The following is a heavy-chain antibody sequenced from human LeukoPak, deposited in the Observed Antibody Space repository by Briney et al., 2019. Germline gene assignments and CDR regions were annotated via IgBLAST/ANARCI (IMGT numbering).Heavy chain of an antibody. CDR3: ATSPPTFWSGSYDY. Sequence: ASVKVSCKASGYTFTGYYMHWVRQAPGQGLEWMEWINPNSGGTSYAQKFQGRVTMTRDTSISTAYMELSSLRSEDTAVYYCATSPPTFWSGSYDYWGQGTLVTVSS. CDR1: GYTFTGYY. CDR2: INPNSGGT. D-gene: IGHD3-3*01. V-gene: IGHV1-2*02. J-gene: IGHJ4*02.